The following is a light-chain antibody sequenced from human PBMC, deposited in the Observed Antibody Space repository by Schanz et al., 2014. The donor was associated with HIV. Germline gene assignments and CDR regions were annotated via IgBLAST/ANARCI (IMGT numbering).Light chain of an antibody. Sequence: DIQMTQSPSTLSTSVGDTVTITCRASQSINRWLAWYQQKPGKAPNLLIYQASTLETGVPSRFSGSGSGTSFTLTITSLQPDDFATYSCQQYDTYPYTFGQGTKLEIK. CDR1: QSINRW. CDR2: QAS. CDR3: QQYDTYPYT. V-gene: IGKV1-5*03. J-gene: IGKJ2*01.